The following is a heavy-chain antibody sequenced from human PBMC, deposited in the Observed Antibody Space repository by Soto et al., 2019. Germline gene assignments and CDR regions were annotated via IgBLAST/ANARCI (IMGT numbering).Heavy chain of an antibody. J-gene: IGHJ2*01. CDR3: ARGGNGDNVGYWYFDL. V-gene: IGHV1-46*01. CDR2: INPGGVST. CDR1: RYTFTTYY. Sequence: QVQLVQSGAEVKKPGASVEVSCKASRYTFTTYYIHWVRHAPGQGLEWMGVINPGGVSTKYAQKFQDRVNMTSDTSTSTVYMDLSSLRSEDTAVYFCARGGNGDNVGYWYFDLWGRGTQVTVSP. D-gene: IGHD4-17*01.